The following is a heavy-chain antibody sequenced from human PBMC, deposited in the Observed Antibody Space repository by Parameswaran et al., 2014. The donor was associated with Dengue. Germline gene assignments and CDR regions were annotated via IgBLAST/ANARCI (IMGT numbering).Heavy chain of an antibody. D-gene: IGHD2-2*02. J-gene: IGHJ6*02. CDR3: ARLHIVVVPAAIRYYYYYYGMDV. V-gene: IGHV4-34*01. Sequence: RWIRQPPGKGLEWIGEINHSGSTNYNPSLKSRVTISVDTSKNQFSLKLSSVTAADTAVYYCARLHIVVVPAAIRYYYYYYGMDVWGQGTTVTVSS. CDR2: INHSGST.